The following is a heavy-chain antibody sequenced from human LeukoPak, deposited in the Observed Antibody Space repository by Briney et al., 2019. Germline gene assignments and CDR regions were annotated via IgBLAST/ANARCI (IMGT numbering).Heavy chain of an antibody. CDR3: ARGPERTILTGFGMDV. J-gene: IGHJ6*02. Sequence: GGSLRLSCAASGFSFSSYGMHWVRQAPGKGLEWVAFIRYDGSNKYYADSVKGRFTISRDSSKNTVYLQMNSLRAEDAAVYYCARGPERTILTGFGMDVWGQGTTVTASS. D-gene: IGHD3-9*01. CDR1: GFSFSSYG. CDR2: IRYDGSNK. V-gene: IGHV3-30*02.